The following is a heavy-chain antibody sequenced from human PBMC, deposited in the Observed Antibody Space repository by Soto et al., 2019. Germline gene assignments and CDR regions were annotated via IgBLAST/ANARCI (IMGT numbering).Heavy chain of an antibody. CDR3: ARGPPYGSPDY. V-gene: IGHV3-74*01. CDR1: GFTFSSYW. CDR2: INSDGSTT. J-gene: IGHJ4*02. D-gene: IGHD6-13*01. Sequence: EVQLVDSGGGLVQPGGSLRLSRAASGFTFSSYWMHWVRQAPGKGLVWVSRINSDGSTTSYADSVKGRFTISRDNAKNTLYLQMNSLRAEDTAVYYCARGPPYGSPDYWGQGTLVTVSS.